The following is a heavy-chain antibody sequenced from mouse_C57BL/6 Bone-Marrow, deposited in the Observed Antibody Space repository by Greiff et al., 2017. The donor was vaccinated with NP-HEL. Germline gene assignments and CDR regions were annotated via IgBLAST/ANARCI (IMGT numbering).Heavy chain of an antibody. CDR1: GYSFTGYY. D-gene: IGHD2-2*01. J-gene: IGHJ4*01. CDR2: INPSTGGT. V-gene: IGHV1-42*01. CDR3: ARSIDYGDDDALDY. Sequence: VQLQQSGPELVKPGASVKISCKASGYSFTGYYMNWVKQSPEKSLEWIGEINPSTGGTTYNQKFKAKATLTVDKSSSTAYMQLKSLTSEDSAVYDCARSIDYGDDDALDYWGQGTSVTVSS.